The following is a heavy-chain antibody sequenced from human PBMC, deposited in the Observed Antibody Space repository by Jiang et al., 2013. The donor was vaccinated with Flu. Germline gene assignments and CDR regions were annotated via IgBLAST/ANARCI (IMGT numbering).Heavy chain of an antibody. Sequence: SGAEVKKPGDSVKISCKASGYPFTPYFIHWVRQAPGQGLEWMGIINPAGGAADYAQKFQGRVAMTRDTSTSTVYMELSNLRSDDTAVYYCAKDAVVAAGTAWFDPW. D-gene: IGHD2-15*01. CDR1: GYPFTPYF. CDR2: INPAGGAA. V-gene: IGHV1-46*01. CDR3: AKDAVVAAGTAWFDP. J-gene: IGHJ5*02.